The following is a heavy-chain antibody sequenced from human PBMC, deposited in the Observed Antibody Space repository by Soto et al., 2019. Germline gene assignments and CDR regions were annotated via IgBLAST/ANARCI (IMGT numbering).Heavy chain of an antibody. Sequence: QVQLVQSGGGLVEPGGSLRLSCAASGFKFPDYHMTWIRQAQGKGLEWISNINSRGTYTTYADSVRGRFTVSRDNAKNSLYLQMDSLTGEDTAVYYCACVAPTIFGAQFHQNLVDVWGQGNMVTVAS. J-gene: IGHJ6*02. D-gene: IGHD3-3*01. V-gene: IGHV3-11*06. CDR3: ACVAPTIFGAQFHQNLVDV. CDR1: GFKFPDYH. CDR2: INSRGTYT.